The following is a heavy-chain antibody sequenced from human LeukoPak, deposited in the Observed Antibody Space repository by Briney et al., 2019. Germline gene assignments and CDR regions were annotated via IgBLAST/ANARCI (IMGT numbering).Heavy chain of an antibody. CDR2: ISSSGSTI. CDR1: GFTFSDYY. CDR3: AKDLARAQLWFGELLMGADY. Sequence: GGSLRLSCAASGFTFSDYYMSWIRQAPGKGLEWVSYISSSGSTIYYADSVKGRFTISRDNSKNTLYLQMNSLRAEDTAVYYCAKDLARAQLWFGELLMGADYWGQGTLVTVSS. D-gene: IGHD3-10*01. V-gene: IGHV3-11*01. J-gene: IGHJ4*02.